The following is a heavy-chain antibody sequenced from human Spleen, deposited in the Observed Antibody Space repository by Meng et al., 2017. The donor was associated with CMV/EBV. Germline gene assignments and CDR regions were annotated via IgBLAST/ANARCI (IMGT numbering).Heavy chain of an antibody. CDR3: ARGVSSTNGNWFDP. J-gene: IGHJ5*02. D-gene: IGHD2-2*01. CDR2: IKQDDSER. V-gene: IGHV3-7*03. CDR1: GFIFSNYW. Sequence: GESLKISCAASGFIFSNYWMSWVRQAPGKGLEWLANIKQDDSERYYVDSVKGRFTISRDNAKKFLYLQMNFLGAEDTAVYYCARGVSSTNGNWFDPWGQGTLVTVSS.